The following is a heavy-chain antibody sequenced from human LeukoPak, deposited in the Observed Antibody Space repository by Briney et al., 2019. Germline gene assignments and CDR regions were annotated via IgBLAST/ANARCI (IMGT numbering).Heavy chain of an antibody. CDR1: EFTFDNYA. Sequence: GGSLRLSCAASEFTFDNYAMSWVRQAPGKGLEWVSVISGSGYYSHYADSVKGRFTVSRDNSKTTLYLQMNSLRADDTAVYYCAKGGPTGSNYFDFWGQGTLVIVSS. D-gene: IGHD1-26*01. J-gene: IGHJ4*02. CDR3: AKGGPTGSNYFDF. CDR2: ISGSGYYS. V-gene: IGHV3-23*01.